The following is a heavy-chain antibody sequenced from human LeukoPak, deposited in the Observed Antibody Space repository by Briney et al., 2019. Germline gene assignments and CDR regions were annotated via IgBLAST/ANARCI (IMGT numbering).Heavy chain of an antibody. CDR1: GFIFRNYA. CDR2: ITGSGDTT. D-gene: IGHD3-9*01. CDR3: AKVGDILTGYYHNYYYGMDV. J-gene: IGHJ6*02. V-gene: IGHV3-23*01. Sequence: GASLRLSCAASGFIFRNYAMSWVRQAPGKGLEWVSAITGSGDTTYYADSVKGRFTISRDNSKNTLYLQMNSLRAEDTAVYYCAKVGDILTGYYHNYYYGMDVWGQGTTVTVSS.